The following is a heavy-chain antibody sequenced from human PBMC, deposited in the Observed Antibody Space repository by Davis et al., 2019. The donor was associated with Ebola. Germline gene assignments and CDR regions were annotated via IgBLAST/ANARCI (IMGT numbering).Heavy chain of an antibody. D-gene: IGHD2-2*03. CDR2: IKQDGSEK. CDR3: ARDQMDIVLVPVVGFDY. J-gene: IGHJ4*02. Sequence: GGSLRLSCAASGFTFSSYWMSWVRQAPGKGLEWVANIKQDGSEKYYADSVKGRFTISRDNSKNTLYLQLNSLRAEDTAVYYCARDQMDIVLVPVVGFDYWGQGTLVTVSS. CDR1: GFTFSSYW. V-gene: IGHV3-7*01.